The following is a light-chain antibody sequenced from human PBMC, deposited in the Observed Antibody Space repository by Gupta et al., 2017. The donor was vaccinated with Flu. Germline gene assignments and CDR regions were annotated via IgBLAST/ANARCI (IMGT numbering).Light chain of an antibody. V-gene: IGKV3-15*01. CDR3: QQYNNWPLT. J-gene: IGKJ4*01. CDR1: QSVSSY. CDR2: GAS. Sequence: PATLSVSPGERATLSCRASQSVSSYLAWYQQKRGQAPRLLIYGASTRATGIPATFRGSGSGTDFTLTISSLQSEDFAFYYCQQYNNWPLTFGGGTKVEIK.